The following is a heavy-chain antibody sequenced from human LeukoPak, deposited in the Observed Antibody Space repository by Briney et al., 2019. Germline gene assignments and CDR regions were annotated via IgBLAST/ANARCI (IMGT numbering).Heavy chain of an antibody. V-gene: IGHV3-21*01. J-gene: IGHJ4*02. Sequence: GGSLRLSCAASGFTFSSYSMNWVRQAPGKGLEWVSSISSSSSYIYYADSVKGRFTSSRDNAKNSLYLQMNSLRAEDTAVYHCARGMADYFASWGQGTLVTVSS. D-gene: IGHD5-24*01. CDR3: ARGMADYFAS. CDR2: ISSSSSYI. CDR1: GFTFSSYS.